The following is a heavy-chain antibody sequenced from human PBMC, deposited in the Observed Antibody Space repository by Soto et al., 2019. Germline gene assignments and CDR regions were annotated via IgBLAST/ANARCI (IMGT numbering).Heavy chain of an antibody. J-gene: IGHJ6*02. D-gene: IGHD3-10*01. CDR3: VRWTRRGYPSGDMDV. V-gene: IGHV1-8*01. CDR1: GYTFTTYD. CDR2: MNPSTGHT. Sequence: QVQLVQSGTEVKRPGASVRVSCNPSGYTFTTYDINWVRQSAGQGREYMGWMNPSTGHTGYAQKFQGRVTMTRNIATSTAYRELSSLRSDDTAVYYCVRWTRRGYPSGDMDVWGQGTTVNV.